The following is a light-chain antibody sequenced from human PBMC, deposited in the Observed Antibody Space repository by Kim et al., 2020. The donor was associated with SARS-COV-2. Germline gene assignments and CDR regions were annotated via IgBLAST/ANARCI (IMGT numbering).Light chain of an antibody. J-gene: IGKJ2*01. CDR1: QNIDNY. Sequence: SASVGDRVNITCRASQNIDNYLNWYQKKPGKAPNLLIYIASSLQTGVPSRFSGSGSGAEYSLTISSLQPEDFATYYCQQSFTDSRTFGQGTKLEI. V-gene: IGKV1-39*01. CDR2: IAS. CDR3: QQSFTDSRT.